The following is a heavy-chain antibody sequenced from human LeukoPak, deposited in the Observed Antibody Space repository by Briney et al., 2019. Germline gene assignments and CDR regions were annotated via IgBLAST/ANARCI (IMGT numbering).Heavy chain of an antibody. Sequence: ASVKVSCKASGYTFTGYYMHWVRQAPGQGLEWMGIINPSGGSTSYAQKFQGRVTMTRDMSTSTVYMELSSLRSEDTAVYYCARGVLRYFDWLFPEPPDVWGKGTTVTISS. CDR2: INPSGGST. CDR3: ARGVLRYFDWLFPEPPDV. D-gene: IGHD3-9*01. V-gene: IGHV1-46*01. CDR1: GYTFTGYY. J-gene: IGHJ6*04.